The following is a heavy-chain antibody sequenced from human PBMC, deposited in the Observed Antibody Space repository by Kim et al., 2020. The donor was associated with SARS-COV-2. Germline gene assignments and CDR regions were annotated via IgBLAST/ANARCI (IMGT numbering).Heavy chain of an antibody. V-gene: IGHV3-33*01. CDR3: ARELRGYRRWFDP. D-gene: IGHD5-18*01. J-gene: IGHJ5*02. Sequence: YADSVKGRFTISRDNSKNTLYLQMNSLRAEDTAVYYCARELRGYRRWFDPWGQGTLVTVSS.